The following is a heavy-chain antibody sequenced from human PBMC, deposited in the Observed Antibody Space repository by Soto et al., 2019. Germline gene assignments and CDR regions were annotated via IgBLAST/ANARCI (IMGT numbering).Heavy chain of an antibody. CDR2: ISSDGDLR. D-gene: IGHD3-9*01. V-gene: IGHV3-23*01. CDR1: GFTFNNFA. J-gene: IGHJ4*02. CDR3: AKVRQRFLDILTVATNFDS. Sequence: EVHLLGSGGDLVKPGGSLRLSCEVSGFTFNNFAMSWVRQSPGKGLEWVSTISSDGDLRHYAESVKGRFTISRDNSKSSLFLQMNSLRAEDTALYFCAKVRQRFLDILTVATNFDSWGQGTLVTVSS.